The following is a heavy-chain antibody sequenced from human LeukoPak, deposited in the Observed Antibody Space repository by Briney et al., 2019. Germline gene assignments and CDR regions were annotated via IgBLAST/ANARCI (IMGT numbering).Heavy chain of an antibody. CDR1: GGSFSGYY. V-gene: IGHV4-34*01. CDR2: INHSGST. J-gene: IGHJ5*02. Sequence: PSETLSLTCAVYGGSFSGYYWSWIRQPPGKGLEWIGEINHSGSTNYNPSLKSRVTISVDTSKSQFSLKLSSVTAADTAVYYCAREVIAAHNWFDPWGQGTLVTVSS. CDR3: AREVIAAHNWFDP. D-gene: IGHD6-6*01.